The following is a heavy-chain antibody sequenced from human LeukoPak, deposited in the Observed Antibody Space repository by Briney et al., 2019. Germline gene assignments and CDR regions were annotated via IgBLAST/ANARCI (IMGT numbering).Heavy chain of an antibody. Sequence: GASVKVSCKASGYTFTSYGISWVRQAPGQGLEWMGWISAYNGNTNYAQKLQGRVTMTTDTSTSTAYMELRSLRSDDTAVYYCARDRLSSSWHSRYFQHWGQGTLVTVSS. J-gene: IGHJ1*01. CDR3: ARDRLSSSWHSRYFQH. CDR2: ISAYNGNT. CDR1: GYTFTSYG. D-gene: IGHD6-13*01. V-gene: IGHV1-18*04.